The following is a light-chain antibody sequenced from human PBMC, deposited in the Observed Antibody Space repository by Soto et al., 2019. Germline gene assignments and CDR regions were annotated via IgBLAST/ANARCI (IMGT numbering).Light chain of an antibody. CDR2: GAS. Sequence: EIGMPQSPATLSVSPGERATLSCRASESVSSNLAWYQQKPGQAPRLLIYGASTRATGIPARFSGSVSGTEFTLTISSLQSEDFALYYCRQYNNWLTFGGGTKVEIK. V-gene: IGKV3-15*01. CDR3: RQYNNWLT. J-gene: IGKJ4*01. CDR1: ESVSSN.